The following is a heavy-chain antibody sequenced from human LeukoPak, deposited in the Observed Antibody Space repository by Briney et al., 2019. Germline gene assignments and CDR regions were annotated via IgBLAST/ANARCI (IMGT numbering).Heavy chain of an antibody. J-gene: IGHJ4*02. D-gene: IGHD6-19*01. CDR2: ISAYNGNP. V-gene: IGHV1-18*01. CDR1: GYTFTSYG. Sequence: ASVKVSCKASGYTFTSYGISWVRQAPGQGLEWMGWISAYNGNPNYAQKLQRRVTMTTDTSTSTAYMELRSLRSADTAVYYCARDEAVAFFDYWGQGTLVTVSS. CDR3: ARDEAVAFFDY.